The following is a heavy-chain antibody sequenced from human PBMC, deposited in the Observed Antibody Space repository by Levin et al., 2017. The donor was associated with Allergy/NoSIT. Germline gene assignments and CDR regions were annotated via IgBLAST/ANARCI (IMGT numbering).Heavy chain of an antibody. Sequence: LRLSCAVSGGSISSGAYSWSWIRQPPGKGLEWIGYIYHSGSTYYNPSLKSRVTISVDRSKNQFSLKLSSVTAADTAVYYCARARGYDILTGYYQYYFDYWGQGTLVTVSS. CDR1: GGSISSGAYS. J-gene: IGHJ4*02. D-gene: IGHD3-9*01. CDR3: ARARGYDILTGYYQYYFDY. V-gene: IGHV4-30-2*01. CDR2: IYHSGST.